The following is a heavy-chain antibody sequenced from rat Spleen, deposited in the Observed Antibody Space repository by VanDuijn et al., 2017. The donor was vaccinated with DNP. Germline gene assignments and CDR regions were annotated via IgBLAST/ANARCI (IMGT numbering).Heavy chain of an antibody. CDR3: TSPVPSGHYVMDA. Sequence: EVQLVESGGGLVQPGRSLKLSGAASGFTFRNYDMAWFRQAPTKGLEWVASISYDGVHAYYRGSVKGRFTISRDNAKNSLYLQMDSLRSEDTATYYCTSPVPSGHYVMDAWGQGTSVTVSS. D-gene: IGHD4-3*01. J-gene: IGHJ4*01. CDR2: ISYDGVHA. V-gene: IGHV5-20*01. CDR1: GFTFRNYD.